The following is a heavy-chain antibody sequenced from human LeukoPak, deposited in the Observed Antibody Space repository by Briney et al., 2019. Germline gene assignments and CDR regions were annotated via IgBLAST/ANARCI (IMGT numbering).Heavy chain of an antibody. J-gene: IGHJ3*02. V-gene: IGHV3-30*04. CDR1: GYTFSSYA. D-gene: IGHD3-22*01. CDR3: ARDYDSDAFDI. Sequence: ASGYTFSSYAMHWVRQAPGKGLEWVAVISYDGSNKYYADSVKGRFTISRDNSKNTLYLQMNSLRAEDTAVYYCARDYDSDAFDIWGQGTMVTVSS. CDR2: ISYDGSNK.